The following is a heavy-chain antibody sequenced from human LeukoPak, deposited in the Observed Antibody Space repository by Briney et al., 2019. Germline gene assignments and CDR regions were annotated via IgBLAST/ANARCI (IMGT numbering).Heavy chain of an antibody. CDR1: GGSISSYY. D-gene: IGHD3-16*02. Sequence: NPSETLSLTCTVSGGSISSYYWSWIRQPPGKGLEWIGYIYHSGSTYYNPSLKSRVTISVDTSKNQVSLKLSSVTAADTAVYYCARSDIWGSYRFLDYWGQGALVTVSS. CDR3: ARSDIWGSYRFLDY. V-gene: IGHV4-4*09. J-gene: IGHJ4*02. CDR2: IYHSGST.